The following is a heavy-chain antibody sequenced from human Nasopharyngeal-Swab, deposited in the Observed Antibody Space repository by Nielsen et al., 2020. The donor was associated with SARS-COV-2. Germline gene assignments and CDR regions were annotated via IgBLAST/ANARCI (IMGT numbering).Heavy chain of an antibody. CDR2: VSGDGVTT. Sequence: GESLKISCAASGFPFSRYWIHWGRQAPGKGLEYLSAVSGDGVTTHYADSLKGRFTISRDNSKNTVYLQLGSLRGEDTAVYYCARDAPAHYGAFYWGRGTLVTVSS. CDR1: GFPFSRYW. CDR3: ARDAPAHYGAFY. D-gene: IGHD4-17*01. J-gene: IGHJ4*02. V-gene: IGHV3-64*02.